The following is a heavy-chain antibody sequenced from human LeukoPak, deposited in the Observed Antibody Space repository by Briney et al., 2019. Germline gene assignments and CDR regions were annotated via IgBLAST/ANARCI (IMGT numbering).Heavy chain of an antibody. D-gene: IGHD3-16*01. J-gene: IGHJ4*02. V-gene: IGHV1-2*02. CDR1: GYKFTDDY. CDR2: INPDSGFT. CDR3: APTAEAYTSWWKV. Sequence: ASVKVSFKASGYKFTDDYMHWVRQAPGQGLEFMGCINPDSGFTNYAQKFKGRVTMTSDTSISTAYLEVRSLTSDDTAVYYCAPTAEAYTSWWKVWGQGTPVTVSS.